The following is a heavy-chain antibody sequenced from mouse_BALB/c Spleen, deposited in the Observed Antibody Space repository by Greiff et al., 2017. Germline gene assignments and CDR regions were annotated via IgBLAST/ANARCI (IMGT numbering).Heavy chain of an antibody. CDR3: ARDGYNLYWYFDV. V-gene: IGHV3-2*02. J-gene: IGHJ1*01. Sequence: EVKLEESGPGLVKPSQSLSLTCTVTGYSITSDYAWNWIRQFPGNKLEWMGYISYSGSTSYNPSLKSRISITRDTSKNQFFLQLNSVTTEDTATYYCARDGYNLYWYFDVWGAGTTVTVSS. CDR1: GYSITSDYA. D-gene: IGHD2-3*01. CDR2: ISYSGST.